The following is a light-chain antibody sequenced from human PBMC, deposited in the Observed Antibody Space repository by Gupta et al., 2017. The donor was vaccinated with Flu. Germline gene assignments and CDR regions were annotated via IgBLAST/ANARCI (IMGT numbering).Light chain of an antibody. CDR1: KCRVSKSENNY. V-gene: IGKV2-28*01. Sequence: VSSGEAAAVYCKTSKCRVSKSENNYLAWYRQKPGQAPQLLIYVGSSWDCGVPDKFSGSGSGTDFTLKISRVEAEDVGTYYCKQYLPTPRTFGQGTRLEMK. CDR2: VGS. CDR3: KQYLPTPRT. J-gene: IGKJ5*01.